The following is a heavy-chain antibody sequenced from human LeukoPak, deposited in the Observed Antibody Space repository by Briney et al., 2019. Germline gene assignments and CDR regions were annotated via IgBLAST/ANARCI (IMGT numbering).Heavy chain of an antibody. D-gene: IGHD3-22*01. J-gene: IGHJ4*02. CDR3: VRDWGYDSSGYWQKYFDT. CDR1: GFTFSTFW. Sequence: GGSLRLSCATSGFTFSTFWMHWVRQAPGKGLVWVSRINHDGSSINYADSVKGRFTISRDNAKNTLYLQMNSLRAEDTAVYYCVRDWGYDSSGYWQKYFDTWGQGTLVTVSS. CDR2: INHDGSSI. V-gene: IGHV3-74*01.